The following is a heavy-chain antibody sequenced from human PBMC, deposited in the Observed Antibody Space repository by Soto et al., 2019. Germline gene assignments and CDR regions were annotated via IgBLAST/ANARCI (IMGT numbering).Heavy chain of an antibody. CDR2: IIPIFGTA. Sequence: QVQLVQSGAEVKKPGSSVKVSCKASGGTFSSYAISWVRQAPGQGLEWMGGIIPIFGTANYAQKFQGRVTVTGDESTTTAYMEQSSLRSEDTAVYYCASEIVSTKVAFDIWGQGTMVTVSS. D-gene: IGHD5-12*01. V-gene: IGHV1-69*12. CDR1: GGTFSSYA. CDR3: ASEIVSTKVAFDI. J-gene: IGHJ3*02.